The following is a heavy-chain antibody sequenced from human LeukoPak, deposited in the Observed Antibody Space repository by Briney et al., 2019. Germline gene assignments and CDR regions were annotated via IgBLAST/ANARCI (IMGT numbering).Heavy chain of an antibody. CDR2: IYPGDSDT. CDR1: GYRFTSYW. V-gene: IGHV5-51*01. D-gene: IGHD4-17*01. CDR3: ARGGEYGDYVGY. Sequence: GESLKISCKSSGYRFTSYWIGWVRQMPGKGLEWMGSIYPGDSDTRYSPSFRGQVTISADKSFNTAYLQWSSLRASDTAMYYCARGGEYGDYVGYWGQGTLVTVSS. J-gene: IGHJ4*02.